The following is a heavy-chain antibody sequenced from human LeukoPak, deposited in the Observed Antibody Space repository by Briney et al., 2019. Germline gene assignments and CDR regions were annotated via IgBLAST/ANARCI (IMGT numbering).Heavy chain of an antibody. Sequence: GGSLRLSCAASGFTFSSYGMHWARQVPGKGLEWVAVIWYDGSNEDYADSVKGRFTISRDNSKNTLYLQMNSLRVEDTAVYYCAREMAVWGQGALVTVSS. J-gene: IGHJ4*02. V-gene: IGHV3-33*01. D-gene: IGHD2-8*01. CDR2: IWYDGSNE. CDR1: GFTFSSYG. CDR3: AREMAV.